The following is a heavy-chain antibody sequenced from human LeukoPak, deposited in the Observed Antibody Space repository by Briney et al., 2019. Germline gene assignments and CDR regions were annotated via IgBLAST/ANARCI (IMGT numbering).Heavy chain of an antibody. CDR2: ISAYNGNT. J-gene: IGHJ3*02. V-gene: IGHV1-18*01. D-gene: IGHD3-9*01. CDR3: ATLSQYYDILTGYSHDAFDI. Sequence: GASVKVSCKASGYTFTSYGISWVRQAPGQGLEWMGWISAYNGNTNYAQKFQGRVTMTRNTSISTAYMELSSLRSEDTAVYYCATLSQYYDILTGYSHDAFDIWGQGTMVTVSS. CDR1: GYTFTSYG.